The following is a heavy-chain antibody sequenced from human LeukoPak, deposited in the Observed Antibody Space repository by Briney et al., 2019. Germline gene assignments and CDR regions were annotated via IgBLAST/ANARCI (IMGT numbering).Heavy chain of an antibody. CDR3: AKGNGYSYGRYYFDY. V-gene: IGHV3-23*01. D-gene: IGHD5-18*01. J-gene: IGHJ4*02. CDR1: GFTFSSYA. CDR2: ITASGGNT. Sequence: HPGGSLRLSCAASGFTFSSYAMGLVRQAPGKGLEWVSAITASGGNTYYADSVKGRFTISRDNSKNTLYLQVNSLRAEDTAVYYCAKGNGYSYGRYYFDYWGQGTLVTVSS.